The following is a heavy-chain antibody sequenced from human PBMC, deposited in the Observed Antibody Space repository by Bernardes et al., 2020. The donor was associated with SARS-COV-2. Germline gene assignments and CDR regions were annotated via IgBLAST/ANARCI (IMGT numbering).Heavy chain of an antibody. J-gene: IGHJ5*02. D-gene: IGHD3-10*01. V-gene: IGHV4-31*03. CDR1: GGSISSGGYY. CDR3: ARGRHYYGSGSYFWFDP. Sequence: SETLSLTCTVSGGSISSGGYYWSWIRQHPGKGLEWIGYIYYSGSTYYNPSLKSRVTISVDTSKNQFSLKLSSVTAADTAVYYCARGRHYYGSGSYFWFDPWGQGTLVTVSS. CDR2: IYYSGST.